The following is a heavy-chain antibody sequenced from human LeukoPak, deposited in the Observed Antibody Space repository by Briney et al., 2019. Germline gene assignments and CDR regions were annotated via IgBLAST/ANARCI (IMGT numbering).Heavy chain of an antibody. Sequence: SETLSLTCSVSGGSISGTSYCWGWIRQPPGKGPEWIGSHYHTGRIYHNPSLNSRVTISVDTSKNQFSLKLSSVTDADPAVYYCARDGSDNWGLFDNWGRGTLVTVSS. J-gene: IGHJ4*02. CDR1: GGSISGTSYC. V-gene: IGHV4-39*07. CDR2: HYHTGRI. D-gene: IGHD1-1*01. CDR3: ARDGSDNWGLFDN.